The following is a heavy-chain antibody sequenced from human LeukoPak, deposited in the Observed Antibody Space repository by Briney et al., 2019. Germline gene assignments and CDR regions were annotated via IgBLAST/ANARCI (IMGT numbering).Heavy chain of an antibody. D-gene: IGHD6-13*01. CDR2: ISYDGSNK. J-gene: IGHJ4*02. V-gene: IGHV3-30-3*01. CDR1: GFTVSSNE. Sequence: GGSLRLSCAASGFTVSSNEMSWVRQAPGKGLEWVAVISYDGSNKYYADSVKGRFTISRDNSKNTLYLQMNSLRAEDTAVYYCARERPAAAAGTGYFDYWGQGTLVTVSS. CDR3: ARERPAAAAGTGYFDY.